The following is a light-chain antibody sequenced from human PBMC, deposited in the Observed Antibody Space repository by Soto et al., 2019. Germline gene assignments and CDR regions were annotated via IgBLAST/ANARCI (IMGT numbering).Light chain of an antibody. CDR2: DVS. CDR3: SPYAGSNIPSV. V-gene: IGLV2-8*01. J-gene: IGLJ1*01. Sequence: QSVLTQPPSASGSPGQSVTISCTGTSSDVGGYNYVSWYQQHPGKAPKLMIYDVSKRPSGVPDRFSGSKSGNTASLTVSGLQAEDEADYYCSPYAGSNIPSVFGTGTKVTVL. CDR1: SSDVGGYNY.